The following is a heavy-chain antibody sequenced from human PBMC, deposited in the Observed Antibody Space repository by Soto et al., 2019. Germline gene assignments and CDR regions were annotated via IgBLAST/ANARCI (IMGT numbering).Heavy chain of an antibody. CDR1: GGSISSSSYH. J-gene: IGHJ5*02. D-gene: IGHD6-13*01. V-gene: IGHV4-39*01. CDR3: ARQGPVISWPGWFDP. Sequence: WETLSLTCTVSGGSISSSSYHWGWIRQPPGKGLEWIGSIYYSGSTYYNPSLKSRVTISVDTSKNQFSPKLSSVTAADTAVYYCARQGPVISWPGWFDPCGAGTLVT. CDR2: IYYSGST.